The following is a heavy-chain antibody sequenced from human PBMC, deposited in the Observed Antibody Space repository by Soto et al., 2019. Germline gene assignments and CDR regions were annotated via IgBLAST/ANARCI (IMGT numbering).Heavy chain of an antibody. Sequence: QVQLQESGPGLVRPSQTLSLTCTVSGGSISFDHYHWTWIRQPAGKGLEWIGYIHYSGSVYYNPSLHSRVIMSVDTSKNLFSLKLSSVTAADTAVYFCVREDDGGDRDDYCRDFWGQGTTVTVSS. D-gene: IGHD2-21*02. CDR2: IHYSGSV. V-gene: IGHV4-30-4*01. CDR1: GGSISFDHYH. CDR3: VREDDGGDRDDYCRDF. J-gene: IGHJ6*02.